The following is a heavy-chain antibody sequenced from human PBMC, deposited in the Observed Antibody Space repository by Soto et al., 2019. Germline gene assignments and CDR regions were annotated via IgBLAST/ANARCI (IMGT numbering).Heavy chain of an antibody. CDR3: AHSWYCRGGSCYYSNRFDP. CDR1: GFSLSTSGVA. CDR2: IYWDDDK. D-gene: IGHD2-15*01. Sequence: QITLKESGPTLVKPTQTLTLTCTFSGFSLSTSGVAVGWIRQPPGKALEWLALIYWDDDKRYSPSLKRRLTITKDASKNQMVLTMTNMDPVDTATYYCAHSWYCRGGSCYYSNRFDPWGQGTLVTVSS. V-gene: IGHV2-5*02. J-gene: IGHJ5*02.